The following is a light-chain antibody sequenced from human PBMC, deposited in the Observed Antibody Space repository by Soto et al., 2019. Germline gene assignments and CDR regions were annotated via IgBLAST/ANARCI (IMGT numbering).Light chain of an antibody. Sequence: QCVLTQPASVYRSPGQSIAISCTGTSSDVGGYDYVSWYQQHPDKAPKLMIYEVTKRPSGVSNRFSGSKSGNTASLTISGLQPEDEADYYCSSHTSGSTRVFGSGTKVTVL. CDR3: SSHTSGSTRV. CDR1: SSDVGGYDY. CDR2: EVT. J-gene: IGLJ1*01. V-gene: IGLV2-14*01.